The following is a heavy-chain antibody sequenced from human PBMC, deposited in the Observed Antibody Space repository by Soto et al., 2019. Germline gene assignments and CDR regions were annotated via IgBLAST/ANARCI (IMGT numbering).Heavy chain of an antibody. D-gene: IGHD1-1*01. CDR1: GGTFSSYT. J-gene: IGHJ6*02. CDR3: ARDPEGTQYGMDV. Sequence: QVQLVQSGAEVKKPGSSVTVSCKASGGTFSSYTISWVRQAPGQGLEGMGRIIPILGIATYAQKFQGRVTITADKSTSTAYMELSSLRSEDTAVYYCARDPEGTQYGMDVWGQGTTVTVSS. CDR2: IIPILGIA. V-gene: IGHV1-69*08.